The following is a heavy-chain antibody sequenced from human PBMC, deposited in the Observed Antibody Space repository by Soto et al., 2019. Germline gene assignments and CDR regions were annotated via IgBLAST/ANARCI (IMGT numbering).Heavy chain of an antibody. CDR3: ASDPGYSLDY. CDR2: TYYRSKWYY. V-gene: IGHV6-1*01. J-gene: IGHJ4*02. CDR1: GDSVSIYSGA. D-gene: IGHD5-12*01. Sequence: SQTLSLTCVISGDSVSIYSGAWNWIRQSPSRGLEWLGRTYYRSKWYYDYAESVKSRIIISVDTSKNQFSLQLNSVTPEDAAVYYCASDPGYSLDYWRQGTQVTVSS.